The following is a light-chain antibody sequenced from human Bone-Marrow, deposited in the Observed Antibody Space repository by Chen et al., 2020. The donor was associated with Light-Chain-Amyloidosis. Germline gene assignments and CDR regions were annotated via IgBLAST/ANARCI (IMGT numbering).Light chain of an antibody. J-gene: IGKJ2*01. CDR3: QQIYQFIYT. Sequence: DIQMTQSPSSLSASVGDRVTITCRASQNINSYLNWYQQKPGQPPKLLIYTASNLQSGVPSRFSGSRSGTDFTLTINSLQPEDFATYYCQQIYQFIYTFGQGTQLDIK. V-gene: IGKV1-39*01. CDR1: QNINSY. CDR2: TAS.